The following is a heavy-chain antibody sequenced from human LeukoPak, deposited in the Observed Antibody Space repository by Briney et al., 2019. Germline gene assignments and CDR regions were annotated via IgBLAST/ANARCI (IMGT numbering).Heavy chain of an antibody. Sequence: GGSLRLSCVASEFTFSNHAMNWVRQAPGKGLEWVAVISYDGRDRFYADSVKGRFTISRDNSKNTLYLQMNSLREDDTAVYFCARDRKEWELRNGFDLWGQGTLVIVS. V-gene: IGHV3-30*14. CDR1: EFTFSNHA. D-gene: IGHD1-26*01. CDR2: ISYDGRDR. J-gene: IGHJ3*01. CDR3: ARDRKEWELRNGFDL.